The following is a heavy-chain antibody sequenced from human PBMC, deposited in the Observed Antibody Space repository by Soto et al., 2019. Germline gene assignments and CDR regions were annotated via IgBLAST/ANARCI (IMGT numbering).Heavy chain of an antibody. CDR2: INAGNGNT. D-gene: IGHD2-2*01. Sequence: QVQLVQSGAEVKKPGASVKVSCKASGYTFTSYAMHWVRQAPGQRLEWMGWINAGNGNTKYSQKFQGRVTITRDTSASTADMEVMSLGSEDTAAYYWATTQRGIVVVPAAIRGNAFDIWGQGPMVTVSS. CDR3: ATTQRGIVVVPAAIRGNAFDI. V-gene: IGHV1-3*01. CDR1: GYTFTSYA. J-gene: IGHJ3*02.